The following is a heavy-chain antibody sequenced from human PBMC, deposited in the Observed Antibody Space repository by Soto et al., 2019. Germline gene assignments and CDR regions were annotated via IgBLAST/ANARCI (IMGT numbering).Heavy chain of an antibody. V-gene: IGHV4-59*01. D-gene: IGHD2-2*01. CDR2: IYYSGST. CDR3: ARDVGGLVGSAFEI. CDR1: GGSISSYY. J-gene: IGHJ3*02. Sequence: SETLSLTCTVSGGSISSYYWSWIRQPPGKGLEWIGYIYYSGSTNYNPSLKSRVTISVDTSKNQFSLKLSSVTAADTAVYYCARDVGGLVGSAFEIWGQGTMVTVSS.